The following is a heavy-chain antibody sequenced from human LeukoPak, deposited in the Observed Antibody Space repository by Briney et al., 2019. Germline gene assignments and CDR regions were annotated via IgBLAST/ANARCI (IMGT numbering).Heavy chain of an antibody. V-gene: IGHV4-34*01. D-gene: IGHD6-19*01. CDR1: GGSFSGYY. CDR2: INHSGST. J-gene: IGHJ5*02. Sequence: SETLSLTCAVYGGSFSGYYWSWIRQPPGKGLEWIGEINHSGSTNYNPSLKSRVTISVDTSKNQFSLKLSSVTAADTAVYYCARQGYSSGRGWFEPWGQGTLVTVSS. CDR3: ARQGYSSGRGWFEP.